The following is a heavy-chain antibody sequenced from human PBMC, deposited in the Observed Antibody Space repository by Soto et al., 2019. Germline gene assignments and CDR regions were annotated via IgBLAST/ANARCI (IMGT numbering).Heavy chain of an antibody. CDR3: ARVIWSGHLTSDL. D-gene: IGHD3-3*01. CDR2: ISSSSST. CDR1: GLSLNITG. Sequence: PGGSLELACAASGLSLNITGMNWVRQAPGKGLEWISYISSSSSTIYAGSVKGRFTISRDNAKNSLYLQMNSLRDEDTAVYYCARVIWSGHLTSDLWGQGTLVTVSS. V-gene: IGHV3-48*03. J-gene: IGHJ5*02.